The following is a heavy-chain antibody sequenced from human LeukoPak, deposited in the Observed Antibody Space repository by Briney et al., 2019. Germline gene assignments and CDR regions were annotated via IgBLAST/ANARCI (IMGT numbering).Heavy chain of an antibody. Sequence: ASVTVSCKASGYTFTNYDINWVRQATGQGLEWMGWMNPNSGNTGYAQKFQGRVTMTRNTAISTAYMELNSLRAEDTAVYYCARDGGSLNYAVDIWGQGTMVTVSS. J-gene: IGHJ3*02. CDR2: MNPNSGNT. CDR3: ARDGGSLNYAVDI. V-gene: IGHV1-8*01. CDR1: GYTFTNYD. D-gene: IGHD2-15*01.